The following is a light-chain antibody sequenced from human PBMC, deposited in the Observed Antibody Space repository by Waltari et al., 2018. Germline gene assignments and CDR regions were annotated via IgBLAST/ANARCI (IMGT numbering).Light chain of an antibody. CDR1: SSAVGGYHY. CDR3: SSYTSSSTLE. J-gene: IGLJ2*01. CDR2: EVS. V-gene: IGLV2-14*01. Sequence: QSALTQPASVSGSPGQSITISCTGTSSAVGGYHYVSWYQQHPGKAPKLMIYEVSNRPSGVSNRFSGSKSGNTASLTISGLQAEDEADYYCSSYTSSSTLEFGGGTKLTVL.